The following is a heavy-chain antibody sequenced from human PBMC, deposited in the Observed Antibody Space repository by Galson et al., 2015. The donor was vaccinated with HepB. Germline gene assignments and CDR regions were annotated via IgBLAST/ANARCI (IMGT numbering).Heavy chain of an antibody. CDR3: ARDSLRLGHCSSTSCHRAYYM. CDR1: GGSFSNYG. J-gene: IGHJ3*02. CDR2: IIPAFGTP. Sequence: QSGAEVKKPGASVKVSCKASGGSFSNYGFHWVRQAPGQGPQWMGGIIPAFGTPNYAQKFQGRITITADQSTSTAYMELSSLRSEDTAIYYCARDSLRLGHCSSTSCHRAYYMWGQGTKVTVSS. D-gene: IGHD2-2*01. V-gene: IGHV1-69*13.